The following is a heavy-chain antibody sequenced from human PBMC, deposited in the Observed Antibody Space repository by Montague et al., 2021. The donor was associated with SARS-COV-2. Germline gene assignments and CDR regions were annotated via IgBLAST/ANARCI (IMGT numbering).Heavy chain of an antibody. CDR3: ASYYYDSSGYHYGMDV. V-gene: IGHV4-59*01. J-gene: IGHJ6*02. D-gene: IGHD3-22*01. CDR2: IYYSGST. Sequence: SETLSLTCTVSGGSISSYYWSWIRQPPGKGLEWIGYIYYSGSTNYNPSLKNRVTISVDTSKNQFSLKLSSVTAADTAVYYCASYYYDSSGYHYGMDVWGQGTTVTVSS. CDR1: GGSISSYY.